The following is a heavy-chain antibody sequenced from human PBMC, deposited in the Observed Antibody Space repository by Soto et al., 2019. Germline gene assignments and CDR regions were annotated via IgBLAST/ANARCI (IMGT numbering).Heavy chain of an antibody. CDR1: GFTFSSYS. Sequence: GGSLRLSCAASGFTFSSYSMNWVRQAPGKGLEWVSSISSSSSYIYYADSVKGRFTISRDNAKNSLYLQMNSLRAEDTAVYYCARDPIDSSSPTFDYWGQGTLVTVSS. D-gene: IGHD6-6*01. V-gene: IGHV3-21*01. CDR2: ISSSSSYI. J-gene: IGHJ4*02. CDR3: ARDPIDSSSPTFDY.